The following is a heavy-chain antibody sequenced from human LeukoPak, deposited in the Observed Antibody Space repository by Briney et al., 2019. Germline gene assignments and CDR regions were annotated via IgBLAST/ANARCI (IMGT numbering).Heavy chain of an antibody. V-gene: IGHV4-39*01. D-gene: IGHD3-3*01. CDR3: ARQDAGDFWSGYYPNWSDP. J-gene: IGHJ5*02. CDR1: GGSISSSSYY. Sequence: SETLSLTCTVSGGSISSSSYYWGWIRQPPGKGLEWIGSIYYSGSTYHNPSLKSRVTISVDTSKNQFSLKLSSVTAADTAVYYCARQDAGDFWSGYYPNWSDPWGQGTLVTVSS. CDR2: IYYSGST.